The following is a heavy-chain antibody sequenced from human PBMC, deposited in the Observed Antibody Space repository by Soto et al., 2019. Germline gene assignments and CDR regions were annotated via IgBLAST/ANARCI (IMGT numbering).Heavy chain of an antibody. V-gene: IGHV3-15*07. J-gene: IGHJ5*02. Sequence: EVQLVESGGGLVKPGGSLRLSCAASGFTFSNAWMNWVRQAPGKGLEWVGRIKSKTDGGATDYAAPVKGRFTISRDDSKHTLYLQMNSLKTEDTAVYYCTTDRTTWTTVSQMEPWGQGTLVTVSS. CDR2: IKSKTDGGAT. D-gene: IGHD4-17*01. CDR1: GFTFSNAW. CDR3: TTDRTTWTTVSQMEP.